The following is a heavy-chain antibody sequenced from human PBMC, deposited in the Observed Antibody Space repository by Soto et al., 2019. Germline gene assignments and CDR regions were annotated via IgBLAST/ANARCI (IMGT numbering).Heavy chain of an antibody. V-gene: IGHV2-5*02. D-gene: IGHD3-10*01. CDR2: IYWDDDK. J-gene: IGHJ6*02. CDR1: GFSLSTSGVG. CDR3: AHSYSGEWFGELLLDV. Sequence: GSGPTLVNPTQTLTLTCTFSGFSLSTSGVGVGWIRQPPGKALEWLALIYWDDDKRYSPSLKSRLTITKDTSKNQVVLTMTNMDPVDTATYYCAHSYSGEWFGELLLDVWGQGTTVTVSS.